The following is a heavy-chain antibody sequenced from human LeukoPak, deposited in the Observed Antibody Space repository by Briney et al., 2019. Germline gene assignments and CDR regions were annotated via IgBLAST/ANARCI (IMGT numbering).Heavy chain of an antibody. V-gene: IGHV1-24*01. CDR1: GYTFTSYD. Sequence: GASVKVSCKASGYTFTSYDINWVRQAPGQGLEWMGGFDPEDGETIYAQKFQGRVTMTEDTSTDTAYMELSSLRSEDTAVYYCATALGGSGSYYSWDYWGQGTLVTVSS. D-gene: IGHD3-10*01. J-gene: IGHJ4*02. CDR3: ATALGGSGSYYSWDY. CDR2: FDPEDGET.